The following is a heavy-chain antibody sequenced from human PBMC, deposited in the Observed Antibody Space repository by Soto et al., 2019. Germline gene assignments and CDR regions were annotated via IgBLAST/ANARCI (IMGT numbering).Heavy chain of an antibody. J-gene: IGHJ4*02. Sequence: PGGSLRLSCAASGFTFDDYAMHWFRQAPGKGLEWVSGISWNSGSIGYADSVKGRFTISRDNAKNSLYLQMNSLRAEDTALYYCAKDNFQQWLVPFDYWGQGTLVTVSS. CDR3: AKDNFQQWLVPFDY. CDR2: ISWNSGSI. CDR1: GFTFDDYA. D-gene: IGHD6-19*01. V-gene: IGHV3-9*01.